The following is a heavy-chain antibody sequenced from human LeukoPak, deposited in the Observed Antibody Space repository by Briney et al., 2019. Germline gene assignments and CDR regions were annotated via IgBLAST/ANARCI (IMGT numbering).Heavy chain of an antibody. CDR1: GGTFSSYA. V-gene: IGHV1-69*05. CDR2: IIPIFGTA. D-gene: IGHD3-22*01. CDR3: ARGLGDSSGYYYSLRFDP. Sequence: SVKVSCKASGGTFSSYAISWVRQAPGQGLEWMGGIIPIFGTANYAQKFQGRVTITTDESTSAAYMELSSLRSEDTAVYYCARGLGDSSGYYYSLRFDPWGQGTLVTVSS. J-gene: IGHJ5*02.